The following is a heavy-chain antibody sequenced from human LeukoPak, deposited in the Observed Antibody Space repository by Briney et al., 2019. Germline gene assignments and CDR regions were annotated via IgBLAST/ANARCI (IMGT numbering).Heavy chain of an antibody. CDR2: IYYSGST. Sequence: SETLSLTCTVSGGSISSSTYYWGWIRQPPGKGLEWIGYIYYSGSTNYNPSLKSRVTISVDTSKNQFSLKLSSVTAADTAVYYCARGVVIAPQTFDYWGQGTLVTVSS. D-gene: IGHD2-21*01. J-gene: IGHJ4*02. CDR1: GGSISSSTYY. CDR3: ARGVVIAPQTFDY. V-gene: IGHV4-61*05.